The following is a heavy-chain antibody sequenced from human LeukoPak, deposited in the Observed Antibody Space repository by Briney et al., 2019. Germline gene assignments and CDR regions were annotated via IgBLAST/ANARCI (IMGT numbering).Heavy chain of an antibody. Sequence: PGGSLRLSCAASGFTFSSYAMSWVRQAPGKGLVWVSRINSDARSTGYADSVKGRFTISRDNAKNTLYLQMNSLRAEDTAVYYCARGADTGYGSDSWGQGTLVTVSS. CDR1: GFTFSSYA. CDR2: INSDARST. V-gene: IGHV3-74*01. J-gene: IGHJ5*02. CDR3: ARGADTGYGSDS. D-gene: IGHD3-9*01.